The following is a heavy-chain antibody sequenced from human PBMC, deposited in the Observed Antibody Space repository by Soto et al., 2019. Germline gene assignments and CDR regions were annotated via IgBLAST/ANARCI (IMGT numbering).Heavy chain of an antibody. Sequence: GGSLRLSCAASGFTFSSYAMSWVRQAPGKGLEWVSAISGSGGSTYYADSVKGRFTISRDNSRNTLYLQMNSLRAEDTVVYYCAKDRARIQLWSTYYYYGMDVWGQGTTVTVS. CDR1: GFTFSSYA. V-gene: IGHV3-23*01. J-gene: IGHJ6*02. CDR2: ISGSGGST. D-gene: IGHD5-18*01. CDR3: AKDRARIQLWSTYYYYGMDV.